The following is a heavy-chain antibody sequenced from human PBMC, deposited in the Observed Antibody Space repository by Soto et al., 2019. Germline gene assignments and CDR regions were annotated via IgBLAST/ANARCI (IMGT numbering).Heavy chain of an antibody. J-gene: IGHJ4*02. Sequence: PSETLSLTCTVSVVSISSGDYYWSWIRQPPGKGLEWIGYIYYSGSTYYNPSLKSRVTISVDTSKNQFSLKLSSVTAADTAVYYCASSGYSYGLYYWGQGTLVTVSS. D-gene: IGHD5-18*01. V-gene: IGHV4-30-4*01. CDR2: IYYSGST. CDR1: VVSISSGDYY. CDR3: ASSGYSYGLYY.